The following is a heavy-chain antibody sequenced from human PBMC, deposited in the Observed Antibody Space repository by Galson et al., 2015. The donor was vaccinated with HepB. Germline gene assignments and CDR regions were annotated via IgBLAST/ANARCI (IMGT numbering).Heavy chain of an antibody. D-gene: IGHD2-8*01. CDR2: IDWEDDK. V-gene: IGHV2-70*01. CDR1: GFSLTTIGMY. J-gene: IGHJ3*02. CDR3: ARMRGYCTNGACYFGDDVFDI. Sequence: PALVKPTQTLTLTCAVSGFSLTTIGMYVSWIRQPPGKALEWLALIDWEDDKYYSTSLKTRLTISRDTSKNQVVLTMANMDPVDTATYYCARMRGYCTNGACYFGDDVFDIWGQGTLVTVSS.